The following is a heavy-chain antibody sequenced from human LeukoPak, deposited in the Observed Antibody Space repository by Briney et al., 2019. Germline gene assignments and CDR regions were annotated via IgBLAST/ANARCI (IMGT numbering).Heavy chain of an antibody. Sequence: SETLSLTCTVSGGSISTYYWSWIRQPPGKGLEWIGYIYTSGSTDYNPSLKSRVTISLDTSNNQFSLNLNSVTAADTAVYCCARFWGRKVTPFDDWGQGILVTVSS. CDR2: IYTSGST. CDR3: ARFWGRKVTPFDD. D-gene: IGHD3-16*01. J-gene: IGHJ4*02. V-gene: IGHV4-4*09. CDR1: GGSISTYY.